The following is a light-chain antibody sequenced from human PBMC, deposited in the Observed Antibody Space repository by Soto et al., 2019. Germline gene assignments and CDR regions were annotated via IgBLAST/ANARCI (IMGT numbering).Light chain of an antibody. CDR2: DVS. Sequence: QYVVTEPRSVAGSPGQSVTILCTGTSSDVGAYNFVSWYQQRPGQAPKLMIYDVSKRPSGGTDRFSGSKSGNTASLTISGLRTEDEADYFCCSIAGSLYVFGTGTKVTVL. CDR1: SSDVGAYNF. CDR3: CSIAGSLYV. J-gene: IGLJ1*01. V-gene: IGLV2-11*01.